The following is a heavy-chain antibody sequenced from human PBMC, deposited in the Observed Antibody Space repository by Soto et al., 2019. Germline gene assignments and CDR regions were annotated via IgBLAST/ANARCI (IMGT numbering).Heavy chain of an antibody. CDR1: GASIGNYY. D-gene: IGHD3-10*01. V-gene: IGHV4-4*08. CDR3: ASSAGHPGDFFYYNGMDV. J-gene: IGHJ6*02. CDR2: VYTPDYT. Sequence: SETQSLSNRVSGASIGNYYLHWVRQLKGEGLEWIGYVYTPDYTRYNSSLKSRVTISVDTSKSQFSLRLNSVTAADTAVYYCASSAGHPGDFFYYNGMDVWGQGTTVTVSS.